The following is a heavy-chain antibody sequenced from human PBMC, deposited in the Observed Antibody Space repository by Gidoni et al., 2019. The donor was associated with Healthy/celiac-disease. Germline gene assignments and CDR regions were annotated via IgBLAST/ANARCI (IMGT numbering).Heavy chain of an antibody. V-gene: IGHV3-9*01. CDR3: AKDAEILTGNSNWFDP. J-gene: IGHJ5*02. CDR1: GCTFDDYA. CDR2: ISWNSGSI. Sequence: EVQLVESGGGLVQPGRSLRLSCAASGCTFDDYAMHWVRQAPGKGLEWVSGISWNSGSIGYADSVKGRFTISRDNAKNSLYLQMNSLRAEDTALYYCAKDAEILTGNSNWFDPWGQGTLVTVSS. D-gene: IGHD3-9*01.